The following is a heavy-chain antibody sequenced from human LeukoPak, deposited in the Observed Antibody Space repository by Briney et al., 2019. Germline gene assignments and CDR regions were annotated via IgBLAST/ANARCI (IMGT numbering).Heavy chain of an antibody. Sequence: GGSLRLSCAASGFTFSTYSMNWVRQAPGKGLEWVSYISGSVISYADSVKGRFTISRDNAKNSLYLQMNSLRDEDTAIYYCARDRDWAFDYWGQGTLVTVSS. CDR1: GFTFSTYS. CDR3: ARDRDWAFDY. J-gene: IGHJ4*02. CDR2: ISGSVI. D-gene: IGHD3-9*01. V-gene: IGHV3-48*02.